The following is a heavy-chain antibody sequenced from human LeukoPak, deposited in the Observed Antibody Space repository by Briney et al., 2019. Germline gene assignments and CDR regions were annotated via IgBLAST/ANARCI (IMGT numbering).Heavy chain of an antibody. Sequence: PSETLSPTCAVSGASISSYLWSWIRQPPGKGLEWIAHNSNSGTTNYNPSLRSRVTISLDTSKDQFSLKLSSVTAADTAVYYCAREGTTMLRGVPLRYPGAFDVWGQGTTVTVSS. V-gene: IGHV4-59*01. J-gene: IGHJ3*01. CDR3: AREGTTMLRGVPLRYPGAFDV. CDR2: NSNSGTT. D-gene: IGHD3-10*01. CDR1: GASISSYL.